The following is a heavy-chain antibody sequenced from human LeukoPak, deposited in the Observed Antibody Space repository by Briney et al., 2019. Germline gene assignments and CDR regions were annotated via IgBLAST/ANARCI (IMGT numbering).Heavy chain of an antibody. J-gene: IGHJ6*02. D-gene: IGHD3-3*01. Sequence: ASVKVSCKASGYTFTGYYMHWVRQAPGQGLEWMGWINPNSGGTNYAQKFQGWVTMTRDTSISTAYMELSRLRSDDTAVYYCARNYDFWSGSYTGYYGMDVWGQGTTVTVSS. CDR3: ARNYDFWSGSYTGYYGMDV. CDR1: GYTFTGYY. CDR2: INPNSGGT. V-gene: IGHV1-2*04.